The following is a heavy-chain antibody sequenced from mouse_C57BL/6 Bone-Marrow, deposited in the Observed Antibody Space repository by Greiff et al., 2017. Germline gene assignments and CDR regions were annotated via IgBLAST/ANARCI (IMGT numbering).Heavy chain of an antibody. CDR1: GISITTGNYR. CDR3: ARDGGYYGHFDY. J-gene: IGHJ2*01. CDR2: IYYSGTI. Sequence: DVQLQESGPGLVKPSQTVFLTCTVTGISITTGNYRWSWIRQFPGNKLEWIGYIYYSGTITYNPSLTSRTTITRDTPKNQSFLEMNSLTAEDTATYYCARDGGYYGHFDYWGQGTTLTVSS. V-gene: IGHV3-5*01. D-gene: IGHD1-1*01.